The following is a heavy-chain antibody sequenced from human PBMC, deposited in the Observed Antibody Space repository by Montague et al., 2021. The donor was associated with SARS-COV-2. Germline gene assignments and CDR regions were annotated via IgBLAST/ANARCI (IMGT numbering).Heavy chain of an antibody. J-gene: IGHJ6*02. CDR2: IYYSGST. D-gene: IGHD2-2*01. V-gene: IGHV4-39*06. CDR3: ARDKAEYIVVVPAVPLAYGMDV. CDR1: GGSISSSSYY. Sequence: SETLSLTCTVSGGSISSSSYYWGWLRQPPGKGLEWIGSIYYSGSTYYNPSLKSRVTISVDTSKNQFPLKLSSVTAADTAVYYCARDKAEYIVVVPAVPLAYGMDVWGQGTTVTVSS.